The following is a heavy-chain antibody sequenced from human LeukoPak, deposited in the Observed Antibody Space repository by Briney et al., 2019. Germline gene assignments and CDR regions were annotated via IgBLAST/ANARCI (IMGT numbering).Heavy chain of an antibody. CDR3: AKPYYYDSSGYYCHFDY. CDR1: GFTFSSYG. J-gene: IGHJ4*02. D-gene: IGHD3-22*01. CDR2: IWYDGSNK. Sequence: GGSLRLSCAASGFTFSSYGMHWVRQAPGKGLEWVAVIWYDGSNKYYADSVKGRFTISRDNSKNTLYLQMNSLRAEDTAVYYCAKPYYYDSSGYYCHFDYWGQGTLVTVSS. V-gene: IGHV3-33*06.